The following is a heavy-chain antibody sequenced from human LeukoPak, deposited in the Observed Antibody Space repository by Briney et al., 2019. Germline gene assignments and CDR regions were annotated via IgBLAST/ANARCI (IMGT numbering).Heavy chain of an antibody. J-gene: IGHJ3*02. CDR1: GGSISSYY. V-gene: IGHV4-4*07. Sequence: SETLSLTCTVSGGSISSYYWSWIRQPAGKGLEWIGRIYTSGSTNYNPSLKSRVTMSVDTSKNQFSLKLSSVTAADTAVYYCARVSKNGSGYHSDAFDTWGQGTMVTVSS. D-gene: IGHD3-22*01. CDR3: ARVSKNGSGYHSDAFDT. CDR2: IYTSGST.